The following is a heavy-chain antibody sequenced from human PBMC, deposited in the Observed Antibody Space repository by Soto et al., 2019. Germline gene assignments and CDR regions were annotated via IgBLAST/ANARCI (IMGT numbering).Heavy chain of an antibody. V-gene: IGHV3-23*01. CDR2: ISGGGSTT. Sequence: PGGSLRLSCEVSGFTFSDYAMSWVRQAPGKGLEWVSVISGGGSTTYYADSVKGRFTIARDNSKNTLFLQMNSLRAEDTAVYYFARDPYHVLMVNAPNLCGMDVWGQGTTVTVSS. J-gene: IGHJ6*02. CDR1: GFTFSDYA. CDR3: ARDPYHVLMVNAPNLCGMDV. D-gene: IGHD2-8*01.